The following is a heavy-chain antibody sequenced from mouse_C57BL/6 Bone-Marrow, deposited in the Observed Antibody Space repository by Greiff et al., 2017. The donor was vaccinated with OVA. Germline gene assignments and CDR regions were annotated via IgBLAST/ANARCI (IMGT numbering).Heavy chain of an antibody. D-gene: IGHD2-1*01. CDR3: TTAIYGNSAWFAY. Sequence: EVQLQQSGAELVRPGASVKLSCPASGFNIKDDYMHWVKQRPEQGLEWIGWIDPENGDTEYASKFQGTATITADTSSNTAYLQLSSLTSEDTAVYYCTTAIYGNSAWFAYWGQGTLVTVSA. J-gene: IGHJ3*01. CDR2: IDPENGDT. CDR1: GFNIKDDY. V-gene: IGHV14-4*01.